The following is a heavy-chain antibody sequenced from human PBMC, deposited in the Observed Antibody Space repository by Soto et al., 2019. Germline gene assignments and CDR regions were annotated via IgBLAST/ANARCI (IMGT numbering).Heavy chain of an antibody. J-gene: IGHJ4*02. V-gene: IGHV4-59*01. CDR1: GGSISSYY. Sequence: SETLSLTCTVSGGSISSYYWSWIRQPPGKGLEWIGYIYYSGSTNYNPSLKSRVTISVDTSKNQFSLKLSSVTAADTAVYYCARYYYDSSGYYDLDYWGQGTLVTVSS. CDR3: ARYYYDSSGYYDLDY. D-gene: IGHD3-22*01. CDR2: IYYSGST.